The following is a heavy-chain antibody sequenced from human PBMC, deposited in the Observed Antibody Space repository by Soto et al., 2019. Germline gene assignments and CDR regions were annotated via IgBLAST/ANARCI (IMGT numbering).Heavy chain of an antibody. Sequence: SVKVSCKASGGTFSSYAISWVRQAPGQGLEWMGGIIPIFGTANYAQKFQGRVTITADESTSTAYMELSSLRSEDTAVYYCARADRPYYYDSSGYYDAFDIWGQGTMVTVSS. CDR3: ARADRPYYYDSSGYYDAFDI. V-gene: IGHV1-69*13. CDR1: GGTFSSYA. CDR2: IIPIFGTA. J-gene: IGHJ3*02. D-gene: IGHD3-22*01.